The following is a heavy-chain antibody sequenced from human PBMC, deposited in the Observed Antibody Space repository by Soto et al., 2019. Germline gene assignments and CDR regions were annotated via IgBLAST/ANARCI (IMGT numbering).Heavy chain of an antibody. V-gene: IGHV3-23*01. D-gene: IGHD2-2*03. CDR3: AKTGYCSGSSCRNNDY. CDR2: ISGSGADT. CDR1: GCTFSGHS. J-gene: IGHJ4*02. Sequence: VGSLSRSCVSSGCTFSGHSMSWVRQAPGKGLEWVSTISGSGADTYYADSVKGRFTISRDNSQNTVYLQMNSLRAEDTAVYYCAKTGYCSGSSCRNNDYWGQGTQVTVSS.